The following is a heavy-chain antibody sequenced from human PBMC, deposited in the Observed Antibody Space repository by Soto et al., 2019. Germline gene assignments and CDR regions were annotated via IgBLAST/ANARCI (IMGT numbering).Heavy chain of an antibody. CDR3: ARDTVLGDVDIDY. D-gene: IGHD5-12*01. CDR2: IIPIFGTA. V-gene: IGHV1-69*05. CDR1: GGTFSSYA. Sequence: ASVKVSCKASGGTFSSYAISWVRQAPGQGLEWMGGIIPIFGTANYAQKLQGRVTMTTDTSTSTAYMELRSLRSDDTAVYYCARDTVLGDVDIDYWGQGTLVTVSS. J-gene: IGHJ4*02.